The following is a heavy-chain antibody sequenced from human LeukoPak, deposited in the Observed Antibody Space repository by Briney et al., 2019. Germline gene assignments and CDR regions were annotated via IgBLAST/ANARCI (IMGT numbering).Heavy chain of an antibody. CDR3: ARGDCSSASCIGDY. V-gene: IGHV3-48*02. J-gene: IGHJ4*02. Sequence: PGGSLRLSCAASGFTFSTYSLNWVRQAPGKGLEWVSYISSSSSTIYYADSVMARFTISRDNAKNSLYLQMNSLRDEDTAIYYCARGDCSSASCIGDYWGQGTLVTVSS. CDR1: GFTFSTYS. D-gene: IGHD2-2*01. CDR2: ISSSSSTI.